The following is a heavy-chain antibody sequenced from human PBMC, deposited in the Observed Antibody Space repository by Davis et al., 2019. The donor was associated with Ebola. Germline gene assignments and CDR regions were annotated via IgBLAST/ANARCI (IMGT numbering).Heavy chain of an antibody. CDR2: ISGSGGST. J-gene: IGHJ6*03. V-gene: IGHV3-23*01. CDR1: GFTFSSYA. D-gene: IGHD3-3*01. CDR3: AKDYVGDGKTYYDFWSGYFSYYYYMDV. Sequence: PGGSLRLACAASGFTFSSYAMHWVRQAPGKGLEWVSAISGSGGSTYYADSVKGRFTISRDNSKNTLYLQMNSLRAEDTAVYYCAKDYVGDGKTYYDFWSGYFSYYYYMDVWGKGTTVTVSS.